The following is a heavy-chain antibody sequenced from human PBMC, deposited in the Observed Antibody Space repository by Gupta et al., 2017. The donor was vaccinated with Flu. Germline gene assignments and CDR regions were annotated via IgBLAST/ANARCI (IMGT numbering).Heavy chain of an antibody. CDR2: IKSKPESGTA. CDR3: TTYGDYGAGDCGMDV. Sequence: EVQLVETGGGLVKPGGSLRLSCAAFGLIFKIHGMSWVPQAPAKGPVRVDRIKSKPESGTADYAAPVKVRFSISRNDSKNTLYLEMNSVKTDGTAVYFCTTYGDYGAGDCGMDVWGQGTTVIVSS. V-gene: IGHV3-15*05. CDR1: GLIFKIHG. D-gene: IGHD4-17*01. J-gene: IGHJ6*02.